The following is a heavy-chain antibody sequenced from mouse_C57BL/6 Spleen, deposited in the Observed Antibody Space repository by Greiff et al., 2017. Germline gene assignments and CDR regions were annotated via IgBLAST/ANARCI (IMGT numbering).Heavy chain of an antibody. Sequence: EVKVEESGEGLVKPGGSLKLSCAASGFTFSSYAMSWVRQTPEKRLEWVAYISSGGDYIYYADTVKGRFTISRDNARNTLYLQMSSLKSEDTAMYYCTRDSDYGIDYWGQGTTLTVSS. CDR2: ISSGGDYI. CDR1: GFTFSSYA. D-gene: IGHD2-1*01. J-gene: IGHJ2*01. CDR3: TRDSDYGIDY. V-gene: IGHV5-9-1*02.